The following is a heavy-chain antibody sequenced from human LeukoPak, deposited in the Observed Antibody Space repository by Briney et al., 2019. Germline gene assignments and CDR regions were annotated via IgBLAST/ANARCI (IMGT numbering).Heavy chain of an antibody. J-gene: IGHJ4*02. CDR1: GGSISSYY. CDR3: ARVTGYSIEDYFDY. Sequence: SETLSLTFTVPGGSISSYYWGWIRQPPGKGLEWIGDIYYSGSTNYNPSLQSRVTISVETSKNEVSLKLRSVTAADTAVHYCARVTGYSIEDYFDYWGQGTLVTVSS. D-gene: IGHD1-26*01. CDR2: IYYSGST. V-gene: IGHV4-59*01.